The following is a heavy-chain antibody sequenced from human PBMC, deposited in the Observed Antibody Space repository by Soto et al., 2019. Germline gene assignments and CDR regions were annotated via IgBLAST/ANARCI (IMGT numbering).Heavy chain of an antibody. CDR2: ISYDGSNK. D-gene: IGHD4-4*01. J-gene: IGHJ4*02. CDR1: GFRVSSYA. CDR3: ARGQSHGY. Sequence: SLRLDCAAAGFRVSSYAIDWVRQAPGKGLEWVAVISYDGSNKYYADSVKGRFTISRDNAKNSLYLQMNSLRAEDTAVYYCARGQSHGYWGQGTLVTVSS. V-gene: IGHV3-30-3*01.